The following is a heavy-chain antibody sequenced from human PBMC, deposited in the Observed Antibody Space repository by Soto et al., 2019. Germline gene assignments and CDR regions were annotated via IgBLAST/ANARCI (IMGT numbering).Heavy chain of an antibody. CDR1: GFTFDDYA. CDR3: AKTISIRSSWYEFDY. CDR2: ISWNSGSI. J-gene: IGHJ4*02. D-gene: IGHD6-13*01. Sequence: GGSLRLSCAASGFTFDDYAMHWVRQAPGKGLEWVSGISWNSGSIGYADSVKGRFTISRDNARNSLYLQMNSLRAEDTALYYCAKTISIRSSWYEFDYCGQGTLVTVSS. V-gene: IGHV3-9*01.